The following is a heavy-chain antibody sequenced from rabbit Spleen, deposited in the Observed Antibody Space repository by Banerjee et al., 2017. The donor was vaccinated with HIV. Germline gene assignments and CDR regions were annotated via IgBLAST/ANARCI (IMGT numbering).Heavy chain of an antibody. CDR3: TRGGSGWYMGFSL. V-gene: IGHV1S45*01. Sequence: QEQLVESGGGLVKPEGSLKLSCTASGFSFSNKVVMCWVRQAPGKGLKWIACINIVTGKSVYASWAKGRFIMSRPSSTTVTLQMTSLTAADTATYFCTRGGSGWYMGFSLWGPGTLVTVS. CDR2: INIVTGKS. CDR1: GFSFSNKVV. J-gene: IGHJ4*01. D-gene: IGHD1-1*01.